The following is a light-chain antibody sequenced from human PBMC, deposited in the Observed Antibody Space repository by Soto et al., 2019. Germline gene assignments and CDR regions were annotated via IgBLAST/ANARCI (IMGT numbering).Light chain of an antibody. CDR2: DVS. J-gene: IGKJ5*01. Sequence: VLTQSPGTLSLSPGERATLSCRAGQGVTTNFAWYQQKSGQSPRLLIYDVSIRATGVPARFSGAGSETDFTLTISGLQSEDSAVYFCQQYNNWPFSFGQGTRLEIK. CDR1: QGVTTN. CDR3: QQYNNWPFS. V-gene: IGKV3-15*01.